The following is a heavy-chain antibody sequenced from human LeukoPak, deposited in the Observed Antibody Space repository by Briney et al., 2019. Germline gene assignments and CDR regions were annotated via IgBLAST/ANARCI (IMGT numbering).Heavy chain of an antibody. J-gene: IGHJ4*02. Sequence: GESLKISCKGSGYSFTSYWIGWVRQMPGKGLEWMGIIYPGDSDTRYSPSFQGQVTISADKSICTAYLQWSSLKASDTAMYYCARQGPGQPGPPSGSPFDYWGQGTLVTVSS. CDR2: IYPGDSDT. CDR3: ARQGPGQPGPPSGSPFDY. D-gene: IGHD6-13*01. V-gene: IGHV5-51*01. CDR1: GYSFTSYW.